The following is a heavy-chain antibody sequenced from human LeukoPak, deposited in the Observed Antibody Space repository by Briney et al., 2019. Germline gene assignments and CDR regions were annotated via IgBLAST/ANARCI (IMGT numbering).Heavy chain of an antibody. V-gene: IGHV4-34*01. D-gene: IGHD6-25*01. J-gene: IGHJ4*01. CDR1: GGSFSGYY. CDR2: INHSGST. Sequence: PSETLSLTCAVYGGSFSGYYWSWIRQPPGKGLEWIGEINHSGSTNYNPSLKSRVTISVDTSKDQVSLKMSSVTAADTAVYYCAKSGGYGLIDYWGQGTLVTVSS. CDR3: AKSGGYGLIDY.